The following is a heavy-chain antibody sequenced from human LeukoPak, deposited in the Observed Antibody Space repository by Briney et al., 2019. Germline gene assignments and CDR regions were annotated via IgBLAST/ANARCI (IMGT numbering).Heavy chain of an antibody. CDR1: GYSISSGYY. CDR3: AREDSGISDNAFDI. CDR2: IYHSGST. Sequence: SETLSLTCTVSGYSISSGYYWGWIRQPPGKGLEWIGSIYHSGSTYYNPSLKSRVTMSIDTSRNQFSLKLSSVTAADTAMYYCAREDSGISDNAFDIWGQGTMVTISS. V-gene: IGHV4-38-2*02. D-gene: IGHD1-26*01. J-gene: IGHJ3*02.